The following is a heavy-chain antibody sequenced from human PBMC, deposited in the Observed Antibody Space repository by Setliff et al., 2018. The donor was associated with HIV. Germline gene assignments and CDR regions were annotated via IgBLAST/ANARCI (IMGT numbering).Heavy chain of an antibody. CDR3: ARGGFTGVTTHFQH. CDR2: IYTSGDT. J-gene: IGHJ1*01. CDR1: GGSISSYY. Sequence: SETLSLTCTVSGGSISSYYWSWIRQPPGKGLEWIGYIYTSGDTNCNPSLKSRVTLSADMSKNQFSLKLSFVTAADTAVYYCARGGFTGVTTHFQHWGRGTLVTVSS. V-gene: IGHV4-4*08. D-gene: IGHD4-17*01.